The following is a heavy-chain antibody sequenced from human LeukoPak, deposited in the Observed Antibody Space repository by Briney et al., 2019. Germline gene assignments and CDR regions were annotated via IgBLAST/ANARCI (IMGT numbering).Heavy chain of an antibody. D-gene: IGHD3-16*01. CDR3: AREIGLLDP. CDR1: GFTFSSYA. Sequence: PGGSLRLSCAASGFTFSSYAMAWVRRAPGKGLEWVSSISGSSGSTYYADSVKGRSTSSRDNSKNTLYVQMNSLRAEDTAVYYCAREIGLLDPWGQGTLVTVYS. J-gene: IGHJ5*02. V-gene: IGHV3-23*01. CDR2: ISGSSGST.